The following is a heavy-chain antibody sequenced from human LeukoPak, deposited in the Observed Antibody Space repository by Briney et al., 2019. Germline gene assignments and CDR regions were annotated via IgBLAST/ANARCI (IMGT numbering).Heavy chain of an antibody. CDR3: ARGVRIAVAGNIDY. CDR1: GFTFSSYA. V-gene: IGHV3-30*04. Sequence: AGGSLRLSCAASGFTFSSYAMHWVRRAPGKGLEWVAVISYDGPNKNYADSVKGRFTTSRDNSKNTLYLQMNSLRAEDTAVYYCARGVRIAVAGNIDYWGQGTLVTVSS. CDR2: ISYDGPNK. D-gene: IGHD6-19*01. J-gene: IGHJ4*02.